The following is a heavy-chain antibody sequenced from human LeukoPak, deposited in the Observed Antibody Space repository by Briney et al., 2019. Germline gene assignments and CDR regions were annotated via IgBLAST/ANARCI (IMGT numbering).Heavy chain of an antibody. J-gene: IGHJ5*02. CDR3: ARVVIAARPHWFDP. CDR1: GFTFSSYG. D-gene: IGHD6-6*01. Sequence: GGSLRLSCAASGFTFSSYGMHWVRQAQGKGLEWVAFIRYDGTEKYYTDSVKGRFTISRDNSKNTLHLQMSGLRPDDTAVYYCARVVIAARPHWFDPWGQGTLVTVSS. CDR2: IRYDGTEK. V-gene: IGHV3-30*02.